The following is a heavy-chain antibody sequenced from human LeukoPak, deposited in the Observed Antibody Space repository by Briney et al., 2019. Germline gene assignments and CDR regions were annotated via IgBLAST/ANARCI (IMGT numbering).Heavy chain of an antibody. CDR3: ARDYYDSSGYYYEDY. D-gene: IGHD3-22*01. Sequence: PSETLSLTCTVSGGSISSSSYYWGWIRQPPGKGLEWIGSIYYSGSTYYNPSLKSRVTISVDTSKNQFSLKLSSVTAADTAVYYCARDYYDSSGYYYEDYWGQGTLVTVSS. CDR2: IYYSGST. V-gene: IGHV4-39*02. CDR1: GGSISSSSYY. J-gene: IGHJ4*02.